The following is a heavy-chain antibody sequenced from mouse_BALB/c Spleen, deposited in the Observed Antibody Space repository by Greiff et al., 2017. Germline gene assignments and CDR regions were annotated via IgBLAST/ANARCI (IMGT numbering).Heavy chain of an antibody. V-gene: IGHV5-6-5*01. CDR3: ARESPNYYGMDY. Sequence: EVMLVESGGGLVKPGGSLKLSCAASGFTFSSYAMSWVRQTPEQRLEWVASISSGGSTYYPDSVKGRFTISRDNARNILYLQMSSLRSEDTAMYYCARESPNYYGMDYWGQGTSVTVSS. CDR2: ISSGGST. CDR1: GFTFSSYA. J-gene: IGHJ4*01.